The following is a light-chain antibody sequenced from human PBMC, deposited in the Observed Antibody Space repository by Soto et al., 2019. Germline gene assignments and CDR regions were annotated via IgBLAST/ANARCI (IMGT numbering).Light chain of an antibody. J-gene: IGKJ1*01. Sequence: AIRMTQSPSSLSASTGDRVTITCRASQGISSYLAWYQQKPGKAPKLLIYAASTLQSGVPSRFSGSGSGTDFTLTISCLQSEDFVVYHCQQYGDLPPTFGQGTKVEIK. CDR3: QQYGDLPPT. CDR2: AAS. V-gene: IGKV1-8*01. CDR1: QGISSY.